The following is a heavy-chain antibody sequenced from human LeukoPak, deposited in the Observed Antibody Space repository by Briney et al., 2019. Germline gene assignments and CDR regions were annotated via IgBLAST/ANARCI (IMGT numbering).Heavy chain of an antibody. CDR3: ARGRSPRGYYYGMDV. D-gene: IGHD1-26*01. CDR2: ISSNGGET. J-gene: IGHJ6*02. V-gene: IGHV3-64*02. CDR1: GFSFSSYV. Sequence: GGSLRLSCAASGFSFSSYVMHWVRQAPGKGLEYVSAISSNGGETYYADSVKGRFTISRDNSKNALYLQMGSLRVEDMAVYYCARGRSPRGYYYGMDVWGQGTTVTVS.